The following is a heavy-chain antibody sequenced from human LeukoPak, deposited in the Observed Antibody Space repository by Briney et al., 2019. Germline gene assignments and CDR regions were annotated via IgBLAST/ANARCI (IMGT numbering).Heavy chain of an antibody. J-gene: IGHJ4*02. Sequence: GGSLRLSCAASGFTFSSYAMSWVRQAPGKGLEWVSAISGSGGSTYYADSVKGRFTISRDNSKNTLYLQMNSLRAEDTAVYYCAKDPVRSGNVWFGELSYRDYWGQGTLVTVSS. CDR2: ISGSGGST. V-gene: IGHV3-23*01. CDR3: AKDPVRSGNVWFGELSYRDY. CDR1: GFTFSSYA. D-gene: IGHD3-10*01.